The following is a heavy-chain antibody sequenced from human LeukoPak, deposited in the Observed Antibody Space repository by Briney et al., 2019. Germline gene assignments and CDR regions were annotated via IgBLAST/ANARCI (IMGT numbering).Heavy chain of an antibody. D-gene: IGHD3-10*01. J-gene: IGHJ4*02. CDR3: ARDFLRYGSGSHGY. CDR2: IYHSGST. Sequence: SETLSLTCTVSGYSISSGYYWGWSRQPPGKGLEGIGSIYHSGSTCYNPSLQSRVTISVDPSPNQYSLNLSSVPAADTAVYYCARDFLRYGSGSHGYWGQGTLVTVSS. CDR1: GYSISSGYY. V-gene: IGHV4-38-2*02.